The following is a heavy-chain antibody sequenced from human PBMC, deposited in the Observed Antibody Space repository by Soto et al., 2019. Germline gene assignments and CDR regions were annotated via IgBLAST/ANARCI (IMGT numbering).Heavy chain of an antibody. CDR2: VSGAASHT. Sequence: GGSLRLSCAGSGFTTTTTPLSWVRQPPGKGLEWVATVSGAASHTYYVDSVRGRFFISRDNSKNTVTLQMNNLTVDDTAVYYCATSFRYFDNWGQGTRVTVSS. D-gene: IGHD3-9*01. J-gene: IGHJ4*02. CDR1: GFTTTTTP. V-gene: IGHV3-23*01. CDR3: ATSFRYFDN.